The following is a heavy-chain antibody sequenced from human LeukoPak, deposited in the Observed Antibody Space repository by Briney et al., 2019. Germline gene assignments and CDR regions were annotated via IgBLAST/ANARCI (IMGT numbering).Heavy chain of an antibody. CDR3: ARGGAGYSSSWYYFDY. CDR1: GYTFTGYY. J-gene: IGHJ4*02. Sequence: ASVKVSCKASGYTFTGYYMHWVRQAPGQGLEWMGWINPNSGGTNYAQKFQGRVTMTRDTSISTAYMELSRLRSDDTAVYYCARGGAGYSSSWYYFDYWGQGTLVTVSS. CDR2: INPNSGGT. D-gene: IGHD6-13*01. V-gene: IGHV1-2*02.